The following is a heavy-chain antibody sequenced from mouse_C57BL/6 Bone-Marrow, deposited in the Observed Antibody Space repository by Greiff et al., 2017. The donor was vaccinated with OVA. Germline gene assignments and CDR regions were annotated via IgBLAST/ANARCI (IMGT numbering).Heavy chain of an antibody. CDR2: ISRGSSTI. CDR3: ARSLRYWCFDV. V-gene: IGHV5-17*01. J-gene: IGHJ1*03. Sequence: EVMLVESGGGLVKPGGSLKLSCAASGFTFSEYGMHWVRQAPGQGLEWVAYISRGSSTIYYADTVKGRFTLSRDNAKNTLFLQMTSLRSEDTAMYYCARSLRYWCFDVWGTGTTVTVSS. CDR1: GFTFSEYG. D-gene: IGHD1-1*01.